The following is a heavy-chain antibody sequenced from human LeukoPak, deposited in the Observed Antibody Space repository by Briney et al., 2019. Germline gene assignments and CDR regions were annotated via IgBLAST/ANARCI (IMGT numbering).Heavy chain of an antibody. J-gene: IGHJ4*02. CDR3: AKGGIVVVPAAFFDY. CDR1: GFTFSSYA. V-gene: IGHV3-23*01. CDR2: IGGSGSGT. D-gene: IGHD2-2*01. Sequence: GGSLRLSCAASGFTFSSYAMNWVRQAPGKGLEWVSAIGGSGSGTYLADSVKGRFTISRDNSKNTPYLQMNSLRAEDTAVYYCAKGGIVVVPAAFFDYWGQGTLVTVSS.